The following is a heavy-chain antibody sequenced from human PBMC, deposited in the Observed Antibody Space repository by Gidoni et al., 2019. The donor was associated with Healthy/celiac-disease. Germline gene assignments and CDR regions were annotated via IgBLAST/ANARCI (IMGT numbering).Heavy chain of an antibody. CDR1: GFTFNDYA. CDR2: SSWNSGSI. D-gene: IGHD3-10*01. Sequence: EVQLVESGGGLVPPGRSLRLSCAASGFTFNDYAMHWVRQAPGKGLEWVSGSSWNSGSIGYADSVKGRFTISRDNAKNSLYLQMNSLRAEDTALYYCAKDMDYYGSTQEVSFDYWGQGTLVTVSS. CDR3: AKDMDYYGSTQEVSFDY. J-gene: IGHJ4*02. V-gene: IGHV3-9*01.